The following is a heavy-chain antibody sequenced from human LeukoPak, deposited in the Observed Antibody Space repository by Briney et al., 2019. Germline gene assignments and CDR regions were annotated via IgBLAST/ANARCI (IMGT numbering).Heavy chain of an antibody. J-gene: IGHJ6*03. D-gene: IGHD3-10*01. CDR2: INHSGST. CDR3: ARGRTTMVRGVMTFYYYYYMDV. V-gene: IGHV4-34*01. CDR1: GGSISSYY. Sequence: SETLSLTCTVSGGSISSYYWSWIRQPPGKGLERIGEINHSGSTNYNPSLKSRVTISVDTSKNQFSLKLSSVTAADTAVYYCARGRTTMVRGVMTFYYYYYMDVWGKGTTVTVSS.